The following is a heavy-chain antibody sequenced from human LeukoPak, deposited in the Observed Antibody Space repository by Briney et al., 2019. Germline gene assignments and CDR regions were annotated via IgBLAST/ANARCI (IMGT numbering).Heavy chain of an antibody. V-gene: IGHV1-8*01. CDR3: ARGPYYDFLSGYFFYENDAFDI. CDR2: MNPNSGNT. CDR1: GYTFTSYD. J-gene: IGHJ3*02. D-gene: IGHD3-3*01. Sequence: VASVKVSCKASGYTFTSYDINWVRQATGQGLEWMGWMNPNSGNTGYAQKFQGRVTMTRNTSISTAYMELSSLRSEDTAVYYCARGPYYDFLSGYFFYENDAFDIWGQGTMVTVSS.